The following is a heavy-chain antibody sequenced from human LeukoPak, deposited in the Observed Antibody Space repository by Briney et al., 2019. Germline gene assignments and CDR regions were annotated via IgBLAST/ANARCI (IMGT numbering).Heavy chain of an antibody. J-gene: IGHJ4*02. CDR1: GFTFKSFR. CDR2: ISERKNYI. CDR3: VREYSGWLAAAGA. V-gene: IGHV3-21*06. D-gene: IGHD6-13*01. Sequence: GGSLRLSCAASGFTFKSFRVNCVRHARDRRVEGVSSISERKNYIYYADSVRGRFTISRDTAKNSLYLQMNSLRAEDTAVYYCVREYSGWLAAAGAWGQGVLVTVSS.